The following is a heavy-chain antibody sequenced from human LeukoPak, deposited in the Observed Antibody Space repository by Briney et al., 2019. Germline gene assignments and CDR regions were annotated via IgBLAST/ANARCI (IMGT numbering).Heavy chain of an antibody. Sequence: SETLSLTCTVSAYSMSRGYFWGWIRQPPGKGLEWIASIFHSGSTFYNPSLKSRVTISVDASKNQFSLTMSSVTAADTAVYYCARDAPTRDYYYYYMDVWGKGTTVTISS. V-gene: IGHV4-38-2*02. D-gene: IGHD2-2*01. CDR2: IFHSGST. J-gene: IGHJ6*03. CDR3: ARDAPTRDYYYYYMDV. CDR1: AYSMSRGYF.